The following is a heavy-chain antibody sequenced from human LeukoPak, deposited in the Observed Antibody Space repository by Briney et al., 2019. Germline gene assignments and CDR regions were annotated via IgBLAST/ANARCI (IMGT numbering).Heavy chain of an antibody. CDR3: ARDTGYSSGHHYYFDY. CDR2: IYYSGST. V-gene: IGHV4-59*12. J-gene: IGHJ4*02. CDR1: GGSISSYY. D-gene: IGHD6-19*01. Sequence: SETLSLTCTVSGGSISSYYWSWIRQPPGKGLEWIGYIYYSGSTNYNPSLKSRVTISVDTSKNQFSLKLSSVTAADTAVYYCARDTGYSSGHHYYFDYWGQGTLVTVSS.